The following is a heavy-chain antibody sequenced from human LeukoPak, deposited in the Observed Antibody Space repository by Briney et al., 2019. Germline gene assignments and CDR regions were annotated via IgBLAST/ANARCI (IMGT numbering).Heavy chain of an antibody. J-gene: IGHJ4*02. D-gene: IGHD1-26*01. V-gene: IGHV1-2*02. CDR3: VRGNSGSYYLY. CDR2: INPNSGGT. Sequence: EASVKVSCKASGYTFTGYYMHWVRQAPGQGLEWMGWINPNSGGTNYAQKFQGRVTMTRDTSISTAYMELSSLRSDDTAVYYCVRGNSGSYYLYWGQGTLVTVSS. CDR1: GYTFTGYY.